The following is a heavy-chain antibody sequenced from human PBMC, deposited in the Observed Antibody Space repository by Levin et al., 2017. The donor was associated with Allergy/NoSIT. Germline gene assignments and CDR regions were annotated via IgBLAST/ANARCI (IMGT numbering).Heavy chain of an antibody. D-gene: IGHD2-2*01. J-gene: IGHJ6*02. CDR2: ITGSGGST. CDR3: ASGIVVVRNYYYGLDV. CDR1: GFTFSSYG. V-gene: IGHV3-23*01. Sequence: GGSLRLSCAASGFTFSSYGMSWVRQAPGKGLECVSAITGSGGSTYYADSVRGRFTISRDNSKNTLSLQMNSLTAEDTAVYYCASGIVVVRNYYYGLDVWGQGTTVTVSS.